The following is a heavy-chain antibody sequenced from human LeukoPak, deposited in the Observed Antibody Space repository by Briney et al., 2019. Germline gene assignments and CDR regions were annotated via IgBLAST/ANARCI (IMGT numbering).Heavy chain of an antibody. D-gene: IGHD2-21*02. CDR2: ISRGSSTI. V-gene: IGHV3-48*02. CDR1: GFTLSSYT. J-gene: IGHJ5*02. CDR3: ARECGGDCYNWFDP. Sequence: PGGSLRLSCAASGFTLSSYTMNWVRQAPGKGLEWVSYISRGSSTIYYADSVKGRFTISRDNAKNSLYPQMNSLRDEDTAVYYCARECGGDCYNWFDPWGQGTLVTVSS.